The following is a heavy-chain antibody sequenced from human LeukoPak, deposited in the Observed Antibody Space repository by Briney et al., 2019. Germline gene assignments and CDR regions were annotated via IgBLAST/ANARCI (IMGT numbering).Heavy chain of an antibody. CDR1: GFTFDDYA. CDR2: ISWNSGSI. J-gene: IGHJ4*02. CDR3: AKERSGSPLFSGFDY. V-gene: IGHV3-9*03. D-gene: IGHD3-10*01. Sequence: GGSVRLSCAASGFTFDDYAMHWVRQAPGKGLEWVSSISWNSGSIGYADSVKGRFTISRDNAKNSLYLQMNSLRAEDMALYYCAKERSGSPLFSGFDYWGQGTLVTVSS.